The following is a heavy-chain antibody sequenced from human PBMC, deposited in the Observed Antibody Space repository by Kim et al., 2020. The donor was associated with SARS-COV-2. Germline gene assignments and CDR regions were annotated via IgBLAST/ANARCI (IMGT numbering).Heavy chain of an antibody. CDR3: ARRRDGYNSYYFDY. J-gene: IGHJ4*02. CDR1: GGSISSYY. D-gene: IGHD5-12*01. Sequence: SETLSLTCTVSGGSISSYYWSWIRQPPGKGLEWIGYIYYSGSTNYNPSLKSRVTISVDTSKNQFSLKLSSVTAADTAVYYCARRRDGYNSYYFDYWGQGT. V-gene: IGHV4-59*01. CDR2: IYYSGST.